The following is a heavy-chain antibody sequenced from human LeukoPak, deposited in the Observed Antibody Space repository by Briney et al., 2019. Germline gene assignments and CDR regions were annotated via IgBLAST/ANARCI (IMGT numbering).Heavy chain of an antibody. CDR1: GFTFSSYG. CDR3: AKDQGDYDFWSGYLTNYGMDV. Sequence: GGSLRLSCAASGFTFSSYGMHWVRQAPGKGLEWVAVISYDGSNKYYADSVKGRFTISRDNSKNTLYLQMNSLRAEDTAVYYCAKDQGDYDFWSGYLTNYGMDVWGQGTTVTVSS. D-gene: IGHD3-3*01. CDR2: ISYDGSNK. V-gene: IGHV3-30*18. J-gene: IGHJ6*02.